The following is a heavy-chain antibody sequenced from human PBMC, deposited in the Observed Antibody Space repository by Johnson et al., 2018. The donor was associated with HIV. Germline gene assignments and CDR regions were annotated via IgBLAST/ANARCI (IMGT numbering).Heavy chain of an antibody. CDR2: ISGGGGT. Sequence: VQLVESGGGLVQPGGSLRLSCAASGFTFSSYAMSWVRQAPGKGLAWVSAISGGGGTYYADSVRGSFTISRDNSQNTLYLQMSSLRADGTAVYDCAKGQVARGPLDIWGQVTMVTVSS. J-gene: IGHJ3*02. CDR3: AKGQVARGPLDI. V-gene: IGHV3-23*04. D-gene: IGHD2-15*01. CDR1: GFTFSSYA.